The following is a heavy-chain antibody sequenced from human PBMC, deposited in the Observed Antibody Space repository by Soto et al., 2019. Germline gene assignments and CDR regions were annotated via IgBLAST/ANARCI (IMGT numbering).Heavy chain of an antibody. CDR1: GFTFSSYA. CDR3: ARRSSGWDFDY. Sequence: EVQLLESGGGLVQPGGSLRLSCAASGFTFSSYAMNWVRQAPGKGLEWVSVISGSGGSTYYADSVKGRFTISRDNSKNTLYLQMNSLRAGGTAVYCCARRSSGWDFDYWGEGALVTVSS. D-gene: IGHD6-19*01. CDR2: ISGSGGST. J-gene: IGHJ4*02. V-gene: IGHV3-23*01.